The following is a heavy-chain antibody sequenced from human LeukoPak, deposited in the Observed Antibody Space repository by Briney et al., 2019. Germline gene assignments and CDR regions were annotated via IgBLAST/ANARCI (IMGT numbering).Heavy chain of an antibody. J-gene: IGHJ6*02. Sequence: GASVKVSCKASGYTFTSYDINWVRQATGQGLEWMGWMNPNSGNTGYAQKFQGRVTMTRNTSISTAYMELSSLRSEDTAVYYCARERLRWHNRVLYYYGMDVWGQGTTVTVSS. CDR2: MNPNSGNT. V-gene: IGHV1-8*01. CDR1: GYTFTSYD. CDR3: ARERLRWHNRVLYYYGMDV. D-gene: IGHD4-23*01.